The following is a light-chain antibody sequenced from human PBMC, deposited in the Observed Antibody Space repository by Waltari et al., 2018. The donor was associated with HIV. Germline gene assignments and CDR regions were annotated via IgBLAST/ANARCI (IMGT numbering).Light chain of an antibody. V-gene: IGLV6-57*02. CDR2: EHN. CDR1: GGSIASNY. J-gene: IGLJ3*02. Sequence: NFMLTQPHSVSESPGKTVTISCTGSGGSIASNYVQWYQQRPGSAPTTVIYEHNQRPAGVPDRVSGSIDSSSNSASLTISGLKTEDEADYYCQSYDSITWVFGGGTKLTVL. CDR3: QSYDSITWV.